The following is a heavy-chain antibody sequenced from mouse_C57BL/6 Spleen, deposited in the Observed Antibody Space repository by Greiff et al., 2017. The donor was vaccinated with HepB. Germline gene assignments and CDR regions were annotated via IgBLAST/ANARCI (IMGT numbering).Heavy chain of an antibody. J-gene: IGHJ3*01. V-gene: IGHV1-39*01. CDR3: ARKREGDSSGPFAY. CDR1: GYSFTDYN. D-gene: IGHD3-2*02. Sequence: EVKLQQSGPELVKPGASVKISCKASGYSFTDYNMNWVKQSNGKSLEWIGVINPNYGTTSYNQKFKGKATLTVDQSSSTAYMQLNSLTSEDSAVYYCARKREGDSSGPFAYWGQGTLVTVSA. CDR2: INPNYGTT.